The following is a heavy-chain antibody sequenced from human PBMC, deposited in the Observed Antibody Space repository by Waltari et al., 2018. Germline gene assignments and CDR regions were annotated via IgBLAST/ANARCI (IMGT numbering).Heavy chain of an antibody. V-gene: IGHV4-61*02. CDR3: ARSFRSRITIFGVVKGDWFDP. D-gene: IGHD3-3*01. CDR1: GGSISSGSYY. J-gene: IGHJ5*02. CDR2: IYTSGRT. Sequence: QVQLQESGPGLVKPSQTLSLTCTVSGGSISSGSYYWSWIRQPAGKGLEWIGRIYTSGRTNYTPSLKSRVTISVDTSKNQFSLKLSSVTAADTAVYYCARSFRSRITIFGVVKGDWFDPWGQGTLVTVSS.